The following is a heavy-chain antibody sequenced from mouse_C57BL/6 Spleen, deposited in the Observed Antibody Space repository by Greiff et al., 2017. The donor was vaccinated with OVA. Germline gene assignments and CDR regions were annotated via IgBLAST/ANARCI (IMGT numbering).Heavy chain of an antibody. V-gene: IGHV1-75*01. CDR3: ARSSLITTVVAPGFYAMDY. D-gene: IGHD1-1*01. J-gene: IGHJ4*01. Sequence: QVQLQQSGPELVKPGASVKISCKASGYTFTDYYINWVKQRPGQGLEWIGWIFPGSGSTYYNEKFKGKATLTVDKSSSTAYMLLSSLTSEDSAVYFCARSSLITTVVAPGFYAMDYWGQGTSVTVSS. CDR2: IFPGSGST. CDR1: GYTFTDYY.